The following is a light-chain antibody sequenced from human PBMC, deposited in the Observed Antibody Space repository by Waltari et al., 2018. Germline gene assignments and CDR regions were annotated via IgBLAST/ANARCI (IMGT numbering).Light chain of an antibody. Sequence: IVMTQSPDSLAVSLGDRATINCKSSKNAVNNSVNNYSAAWYQQKPRQPPRLLIYWASTRQSRVPDRFSGSGSGTDFTLTISSLQDEDVAVYFCQQYYTTPWTFGQGTKVELK. CDR2: WAS. J-gene: IGKJ1*01. CDR3: QQYYTTPWT. CDR1: KNAVNNSVNNYS. V-gene: IGKV4-1*01.